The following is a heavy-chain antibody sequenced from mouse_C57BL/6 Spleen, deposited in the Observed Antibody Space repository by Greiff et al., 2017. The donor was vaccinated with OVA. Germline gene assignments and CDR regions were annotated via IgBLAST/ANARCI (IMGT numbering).Heavy chain of an antibody. CDR2: IDPSDSST. J-gene: IGHJ3*01. Sequence: QVQLKQPGAELVKPGASVKLSCKASGYTFTRYWMQWVKQRPGQGLEWIGEIDPSDSSTNYNQKFKGQATLTVDTSSSTAYMQLSSLTSEDSAVYYCTRSAVSRGAAWFAYWGQGTLVTVSA. D-gene: IGHD1-1*01. CDR1: GYTFTRYW. CDR3: TRSAVSRGAAWFAY. V-gene: IGHV1-50*01.